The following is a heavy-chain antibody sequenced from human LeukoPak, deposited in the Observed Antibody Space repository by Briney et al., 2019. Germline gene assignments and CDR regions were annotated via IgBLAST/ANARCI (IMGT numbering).Heavy chain of an antibody. J-gene: IGHJ6*02. Sequence: SETLSLTCTVSGGSISSYYWSWIRQPAGKGLEWIGRIYTSGSTNYNPSLKSRVTMSVDTSKNQFSLKLSSVTAADTAVYYCARDRGNPGIAAAGTRADGMDVWGQGTTVTVSS. CDR3: ARDRGNPGIAAAGTRADGMDV. V-gene: IGHV4-4*07. D-gene: IGHD6-13*01. CDR2: IYTSGST. CDR1: GGSISSYY.